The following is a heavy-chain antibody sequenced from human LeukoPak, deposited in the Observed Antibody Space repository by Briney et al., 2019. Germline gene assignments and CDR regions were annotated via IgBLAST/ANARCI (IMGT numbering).Heavy chain of an antibody. CDR1: GGSFSGYY. V-gene: IGHV4-34*01. CDR3: ARRAGGGFDP. J-gene: IGHJ5*02. CDR2: INHSGST. D-gene: IGHD3-16*01. Sequence: SETLSLTCAVYGGSFSGYYWSWVRQPPGKGLEWIGEINHSGSTNYNPSLKSRVTISVDTSKNQFSLKLSSVTAADTAVYYCARRAGGGFDPWGQGTLVTVTS.